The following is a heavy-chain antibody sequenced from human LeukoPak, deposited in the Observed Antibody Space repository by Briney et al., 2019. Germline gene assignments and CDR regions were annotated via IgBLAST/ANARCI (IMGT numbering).Heavy chain of an antibody. Sequence: SVKVSCKASGGTFSSYAISWVRQAPGQGLEWMGGIIPIFGTANYAQKFQGRVTITADESTSTAYMELSSLRSEDTAVYYCARSPLAVAGYSYYMDVWGKGTTVTVSS. J-gene: IGHJ6*03. V-gene: IGHV1-69*13. D-gene: IGHD6-19*01. CDR3: ARSPLAVAGYSYYMDV. CDR1: GGTFSSYA. CDR2: IIPIFGTA.